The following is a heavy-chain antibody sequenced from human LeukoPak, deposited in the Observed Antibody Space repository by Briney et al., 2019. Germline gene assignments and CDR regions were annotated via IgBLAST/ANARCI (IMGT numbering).Heavy chain of an antibody. V-gene: IGHV3-21*01. CDR2: ISSSSSYI. CDR3: ARDRRITMVRGPLGY. J-gene: IGHJ4*02. CDR1: GYTFSSYS. Sequence: ASVKVSCKASGYTFSSYSMNWDRQAPGKGLEWVSSISSSSSYIYYADSVKGRFTISRDNAKNSLYLQMNSLRAEDTAVYYCARDRRITMVRGPLGYWGQGTQVTVSS. D-gene: IGHD3-10*01.